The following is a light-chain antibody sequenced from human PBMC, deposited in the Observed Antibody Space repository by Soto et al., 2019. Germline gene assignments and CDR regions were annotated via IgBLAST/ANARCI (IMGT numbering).Light chain of an antibody. V-gene: IGKV3-20*01. CDR3: QHYGNSRRT. J-gene: IGKJ1*01. Sequence: EFVWTQSPGTLSLSPGERSPLSCMAIQSFSSSYLAGYPQKPGQAPRLLMYAASSRASGITDRFSGSGSGTDFTLTISSLEPEDFAVYYCQHYGNSRRTFGPGTKVDIK. CDR2: AAS. CDR1: QSFSSSY.